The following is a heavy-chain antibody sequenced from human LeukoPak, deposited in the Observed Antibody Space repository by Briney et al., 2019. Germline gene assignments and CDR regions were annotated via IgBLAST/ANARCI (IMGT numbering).Heavy chain of an antibody. Sequence: GGSLRLSCAASGFSFDDYAMHWVRQAPGKGLEWVSAISPDRTYYADSVKGRLTISRDNYKNTVDLHINSPRAEDTAIYYCVKEHVDRAFTRSFEIWGQGTVVTVSS. CDR2: ISPDRT. CDR1: GFSFDDYA. CDR3: VKEHVDRAFTRSFEI. V-gene: IGHV3-23*01. D-gene: IGHD3-10*01. J-gene: IGHJ3*02.